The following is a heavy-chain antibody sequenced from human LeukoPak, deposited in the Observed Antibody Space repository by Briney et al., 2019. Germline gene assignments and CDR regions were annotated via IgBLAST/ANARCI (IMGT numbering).Heavy chain of an antibody. D-gene: IGHD6-6*01. Sequence: GGSLRLSCAASGFTFSNYAMSWVRQAPGKGLEWVSYISSSGSTIYYADSVKGRFTISRDNAKNSLYLQMNSLRAEDTAVYYCARDHAYSSSLASDYWGQGTLVTVSS. CDR1: GFTFSNYA. J-gene: IGHJ4*02. CDR2: ISSSGSTI. V-gene: IGHV3-11*01. CDR3: ARDHAYSSSLASDY.